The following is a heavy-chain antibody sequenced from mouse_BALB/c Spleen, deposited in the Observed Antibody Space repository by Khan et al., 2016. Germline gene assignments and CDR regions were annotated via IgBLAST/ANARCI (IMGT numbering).Heavy chain of an antibody. V-gene: IGHV14-3*02. Sequence: VQLQQSGAELVKPGASVKLSCTASGFNIKDTYIHWVMQRPEQGLEWIGRINPANGNTKYDPKFQGKATITADTSSNTAYLQLTSLTSEDTAVYYGTRGMITTEDYWGQGTTLTVSS. CDR2: INPANGNT. J-gene: IGHJ2*01. CDR3: TRGMITTEDY. D-gene: IGHD2-4*01. CDR1: GFNIKDTY.